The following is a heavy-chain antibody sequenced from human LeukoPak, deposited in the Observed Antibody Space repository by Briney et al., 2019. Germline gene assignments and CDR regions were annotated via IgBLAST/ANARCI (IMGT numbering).Heavy chain of an antibody. V-gene: IGHV3-23*01. D-gene: IGHD2-15*01. CDR3: AKAPVTSCRGAFCYPFDY. Sequence: GGSLRLSCAASGFTFSSYPMHWVRQAPGKVLEWVSAMSSSDDGRYYAASVRGRFTISRDTSRSTLYLQMNSLRAEDAAVYYCAKAPVTSCRGAFCYPFDYWAREPWSPSPQ. CDR1: GFTFSSYP. J-gene: IGHJ4*02. CDR2: MSSSDDGR.